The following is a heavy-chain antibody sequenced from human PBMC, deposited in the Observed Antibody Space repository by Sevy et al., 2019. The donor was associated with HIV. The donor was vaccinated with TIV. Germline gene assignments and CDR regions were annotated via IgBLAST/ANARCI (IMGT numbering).Heavy chain of an antibody. D-gene: IGHD3-9*01. V-gene: IGHV3-30*18. CDR3: AKIGADISGYYYGMDV. Sequence: GGSLRLSCAASGFTFSSYGMHWVRQAPGKGLEWVAVISYDGSNKYYADSVKGRFTISRDNSKNTLYLQMNSRRAEDTAVYYCAKIGADISGYYYGMDVWGQGTTVTVSS. J-gene: IGHJ6*02. CDR2: ISYDGSNK. CDR1: GFTFSSYG.